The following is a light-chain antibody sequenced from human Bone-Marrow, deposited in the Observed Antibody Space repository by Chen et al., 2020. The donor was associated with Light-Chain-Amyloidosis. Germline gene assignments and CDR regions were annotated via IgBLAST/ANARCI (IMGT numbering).Light chain of an antibody. Sequence: SYELTQPPSVSVSPGQTARITCSGDALPKQYAYWYQQKRGQAPVLVISRDTERPSGIPERFSGSTSGTTVTLTISGVQAEDEADYYCQSADSSGTYYVFGTGTKVTVL. CDR2: RDT. CDR1: ALPKQY. CDR3: QSADSSGTYYV. J-gene: IGLJ1*01. V-gene: IGLV3-25*03.